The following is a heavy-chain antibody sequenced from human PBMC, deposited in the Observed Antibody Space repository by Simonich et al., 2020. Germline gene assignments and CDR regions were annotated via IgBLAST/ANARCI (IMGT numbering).Heavy chain of an antibody. J-gene: IGHJ6*02. V-gene: IGHV3-48*03. CDR1: GFTFSSYE. CDR2: ISSSGSTI. CDR3: ARDFRLQLVEIGTYYNYGMDV. D-gene: IGHD6-6*01. Sequence: EVQLVESGGGLVQPGGSLRLSCAASGFTFSSYEMNWVRQAPGKGLEWVSYISSSGSTIYYADSVKCRFTISRDNAKNSLYLQMNSLRAEDTAVYYCARDFRLQLVEIGTYYNYGMDVWGQGTTVTVSS.